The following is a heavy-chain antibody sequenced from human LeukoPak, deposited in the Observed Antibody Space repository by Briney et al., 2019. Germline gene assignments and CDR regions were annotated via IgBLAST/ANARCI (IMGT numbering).Heavy chain of an antibody. D-gene: IGHD3-9*01. Sequence: PSETLSLTCAVYGGSFSGYYWSWIRQPPGKGLEWIGEINHSGSTNYNPSLKSRVTISVDTSKNQFSLKLSSVTAADTAVYYCARGVRAHRLVMSLGYLDWGQGTLVTVSS. J-gene: IGHJ4*02. CDR3: ARGVRAHRLVMSLGYLD. CDR2: INHSGST. V-gene: IGHV4-34*01. CDR1: GGSFSGYY.